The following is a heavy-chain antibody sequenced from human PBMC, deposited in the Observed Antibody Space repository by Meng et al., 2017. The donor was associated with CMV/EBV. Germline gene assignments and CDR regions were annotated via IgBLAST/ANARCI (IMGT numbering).Heavy chain of an antibody. J-gene: IGHJ3*02. V-gene: IGHV4-38-2*02. CDR1: GYSISSGYY. CDR3: ASPYSSSSFRAFDI. D-gene: IGHD6-6*01. Sequence: SETLSLTCTVSGYSISSGYYWGWIRQPPGKGLEWIGSIYHSGSTYYNPSLKSRVTISVDTSKNQFSLKLSSVTAADTAVYYCASPYSSSSFRAFDIWDQGTMVTVSS. CDR2: IYHSGST.